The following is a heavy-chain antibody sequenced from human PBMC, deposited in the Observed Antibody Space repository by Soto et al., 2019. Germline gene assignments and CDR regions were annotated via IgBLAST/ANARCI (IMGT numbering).Heavy chain of an antibody. CDR3: ARFPQNYDFWSGYYDY. CDR1: GFTVSSNY. D-gene: IGHD3-3*01. Sequence: GSLSLSCAASGFTVSSNYMSWVRQAPGKGLEWVSVIYSGGSTYYADSVKGRFTISRDNSKNTLYLQMNSLRAEDTAVYYCARFPQNYDFWSGYYDYWGQGTLVTVSS. CDR2: IYSGGST. V-gene: IGHV3-53*01. J-gene: IGHJ4*02.